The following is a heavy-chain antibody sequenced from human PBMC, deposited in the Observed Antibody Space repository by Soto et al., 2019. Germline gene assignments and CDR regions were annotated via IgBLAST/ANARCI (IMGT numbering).Heavy chain of an antibody. Sequence: SETLSLTCTVSGGSISSYYWSWIRQPPGKGLEWIGYVYYSGSTNYNPSLKSRVTMSVDTSKNQFSLNLSSVTAADTAVFYCARHSRDGYNSFDYWGQGTLVTVSS. J-gene: IGHJ4*02. D-gene: IGHD5-12*01. CDR3: ARHSRDGYNSFDY. V-gene: IGHV4-59*08. CDR1: GGSISSYY. CDR2: VYYSGST.